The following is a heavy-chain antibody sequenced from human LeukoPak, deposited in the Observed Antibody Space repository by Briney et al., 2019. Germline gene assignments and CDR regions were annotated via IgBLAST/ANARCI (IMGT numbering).Heavy chain of an antibody. CDR2: ISSSSSTI. V-gene: IGHV3-48*02. CDR1: GFTFSSYS. Sequence: GGSLRLSCAASGFTFSSYSMNWVRQAPGKGLEWVSYISSSSSTIYYADPVKGRFTISRDNAKNSLYLQMNSLRDEDTAVYYCARDLAAMVLVQIPFDYWGQGTLVTVSS. J-gene: IGHJ4*02. D-gene: IGHD5-18*01. CDR3: ARDLAAMVLVQIPFDY.